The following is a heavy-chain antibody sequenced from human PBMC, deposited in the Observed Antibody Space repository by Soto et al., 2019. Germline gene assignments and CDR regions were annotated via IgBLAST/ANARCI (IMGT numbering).Heavy chain of an antibody. D-gene: IGHD4-17*01. V-gene: IGHV3-48*02. CDR3: SRVRSTVTAFVY. CDR1: GFTFSSYS. J-gene: IGHJ4*02. CDR2: ISSSSSTI. Sequence: EVQLVESGGGLVQPGGSLRLSCAASGFTFSSYSMNWVRQAPGNGLEWVSYISSSSSTIYYADSVKGRFTISRDNAKNSLYLQMNSLRDEDTAVYYCSRVRSTVTAFVYWGQGTLVTVSS.